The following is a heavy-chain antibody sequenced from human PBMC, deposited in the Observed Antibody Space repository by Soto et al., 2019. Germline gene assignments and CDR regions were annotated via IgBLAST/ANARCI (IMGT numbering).Heavy chain of an antibody. Sequence: ASVKVSCKASGYTFTSYYMHWARQAPGQGLEWMGRMNPSSGSTSYAQKFQGRVTMTRNTSISTAYMELSSLRSEDTAVYYCATRYSSGGAFAIWGQGTMVTVSS. V-gene: IGHV1-46*01. J-gene: IGHJ3*02. D-gene: IGHD6-19*01. CDR1: GYTFTSYY. CDR2: MNPSSGST. CDR3: ATRYSSGGAFAI.